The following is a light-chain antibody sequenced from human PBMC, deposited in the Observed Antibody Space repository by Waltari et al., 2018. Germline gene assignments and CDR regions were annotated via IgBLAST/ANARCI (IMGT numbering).Light chain of an antibody. CDR2: EVR. J-gene: IGLJ3*02. CDR1: SRYLGSYNS. Sequence: QYALTQPASVSGSPGQSITISCPGTSRYLGSYNSVLWYQHLPSKAPKLRISEVRRRPSGVSNRFSGSKSGNMASLTISGLQAEDEADYYCNSYTTSSTWVFGGGTKLTVL. CDR3: NSYTTSSTWV. V-gene: IGLV2-14*01.